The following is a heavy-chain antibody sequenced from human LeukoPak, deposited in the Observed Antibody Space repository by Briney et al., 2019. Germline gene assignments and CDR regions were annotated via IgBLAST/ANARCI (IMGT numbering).Heavy chain of an antibody. V-gene: IGHV3-30*02. CDR2: IRYDGSNK. CDR1: GFTFSSYG. D-gene: IGHD5-24*01. CDR3: AKDRGYSLDY. J-gene: IGHJ4*02. Sequence: GGSLRLSCAASGFTFSSYGMHWVRQALGKGLEWVAFIRYDGSNKYYADSVKGRFTISRDNSKNTLYLQMNSLRAEDTAVYYCAKDRGYSLDYWGQGTLVTVSS.